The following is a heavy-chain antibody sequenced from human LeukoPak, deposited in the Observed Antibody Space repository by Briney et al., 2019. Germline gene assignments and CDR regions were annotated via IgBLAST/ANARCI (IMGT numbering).Heavy chain of an antibody. CDR3: AKDLRDSRFLPRRYCSGGSCYQGIDY. CDR2: ISYDGSHK. V-gene: IGHV3-30*18. CDR1: GFTFSSYG. Sequence: PGRSLRLSCAASGFTFSSYGIHWVRQAPGKGLKWVAVISYDGSHKYYADSVKGLFTISRDNSKNTLYLQMNSLRAEDTAVYYCAKDLRDSRFLPRRYCSGGSCYQGIDYWGQGTLVTVSS. J-gene: IGHJ4*02. D-gene: IGHD2-15*01.